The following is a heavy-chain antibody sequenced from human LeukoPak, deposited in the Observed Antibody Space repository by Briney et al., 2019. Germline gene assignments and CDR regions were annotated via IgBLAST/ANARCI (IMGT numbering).Heavy chain of an antibody. CDR3: ARDPANYYDSSYYFDY. CDR1: GFTFSSYG. V-gene: IGHV3-30*03. D-gene: IGHD3-22*01. Sequence: GGSLRLSCAASGFTFSSYGMHWVRQAPGKGLEWVAVISYDGSNKYYADSVKGRSTISRDNSKNTLYLQMNSLRAEDTAVYYCARDPANYYDSSYYFDYWGQGTLVTVSS. J-gene: IGHJ4*02. CDR2: ISYDGSNK.